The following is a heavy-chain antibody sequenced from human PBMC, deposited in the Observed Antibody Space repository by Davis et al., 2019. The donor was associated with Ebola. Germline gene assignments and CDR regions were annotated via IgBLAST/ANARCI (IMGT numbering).Heavy chain of an antibody. CDR2: ISGFNTNT. CDR1: GYTFTSYG. V-gene: IGHV1-18*04. Sequence: ASVKVSCKSSGYTFTSYGLVWVRQAPGLGLEWMGWISGFNTNTNFAQKFQGRVTVSKDTSTNTAYMDLRSLTSDDTAIYNCARAPNYDVLTGTSSYYFDYWGQGTLVTVSS. CDR3: ARAPNYDVLTGTSSYYFDY. D-gene: IGHD3-9*01. J-gene: IGHJ4*02.